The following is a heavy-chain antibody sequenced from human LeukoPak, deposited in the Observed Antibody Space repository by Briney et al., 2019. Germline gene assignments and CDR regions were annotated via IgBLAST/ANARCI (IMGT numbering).Heavy chain of an antibody. CDR2: IYYSGST. CDR1: GGSISSSSYY. CDR3: ARVKIAAAGTGKFDY. V-gene: IGHV4-39*07. J-gene: IGHJ4*02. D-gene: IGHD6-13*01. Sequence: SETLSLTCTVSGGSISSSSYYWGWIRQPPGKGLEWIGSIYYSGSTYYNPSLKSRVTMSVDTSKNQFSLKLSSVTAADTAVYYCARVKIAAAGTGKFDYWGQGTLVTVSS.